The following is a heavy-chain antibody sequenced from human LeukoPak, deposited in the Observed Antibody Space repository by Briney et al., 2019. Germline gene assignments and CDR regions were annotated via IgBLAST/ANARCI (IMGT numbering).Heavy chain of an antibody. D-gene: IGHD6-13*01. CDR3: ARSPGYSSSWGGENFDY. V-gene: IGHV1-18*01. J-gene: IGHJ4*02. CDR2: ISAYNGNT. CDR1: GYTFTSYG. Sequence: ASVKVSFKASGYTFTSYGISWVRQAPGQGLEWMGWISAYNGNTNYAQKLQGRVTMTTDTSTSTAYMELRSLRSDDTAVYYCARSPGYSSSWGGENFDYWGQGTLVTVSS.